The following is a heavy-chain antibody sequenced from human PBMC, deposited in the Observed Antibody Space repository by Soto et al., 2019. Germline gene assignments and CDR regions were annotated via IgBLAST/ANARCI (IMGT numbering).Heavy chain of an antibody. J-gene: IGHJ4*02. Sequence: QVQLMQSGAEVKKPGASVKVSCKASGYTFNYYGYIWVRQAPGQGLEWMGWISAYDGNTHYAQRFQGRVTMTTDTSTTTAYMELRSLRSDDTAVYYCARKGKGAPVDYRGQGTLVTVSS. V-gene: IGHV1-18*01. CDR3: ARKGKGAPVDY. CDR1: GYTFNYYG. D-gene: IGHD6-13*01. CDR2: ISAYDGNT.